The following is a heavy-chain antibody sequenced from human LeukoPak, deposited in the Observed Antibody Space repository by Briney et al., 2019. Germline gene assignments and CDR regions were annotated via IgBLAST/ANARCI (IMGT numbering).Heavy chain of an antibody. CDR3: ARTAYYYDRWGAFDI. CDR1: GFTFRRYW. Sequence: GGSLRLSCAASGFTFRRYWMSWVRQAPGKGLEWVANIKQDGSEKYYVDSVKGRFTISRDNAKNSLYLQMNSLRAEDTAVYYCARTAYYYDRWGAFDIWGQGTMVTVSS. CDR2: IKQDGSEK. V-gene: IGHV3-7*01. J-gene: IGHJ3*02. D-gene: IGHD3-22*01.